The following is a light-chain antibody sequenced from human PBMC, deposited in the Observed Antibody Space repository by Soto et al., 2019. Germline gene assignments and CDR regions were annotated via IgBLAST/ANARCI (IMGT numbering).Light chain of an antibody. V-gene: IGKV3-20*01. CDR2: GPS. J-gene: IGKJ2*01. CDR1: QSVDNNH. Sequence: EIVLTQSPGTQYLSPGERATLSCRASQSVDNNHLAWYEQKPGQAPRLLIYGPSRRASGIPDRFSGSGSGTDFSLTISRLESEDFAVYYCQQYGNFPYTFGQGTRLEMK. CDR3: QQYGNFPYT.